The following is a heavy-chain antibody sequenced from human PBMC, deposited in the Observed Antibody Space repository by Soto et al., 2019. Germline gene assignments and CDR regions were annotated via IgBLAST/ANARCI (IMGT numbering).Heavy chain of an antibody. CDR1: GFTFSSYG. Sequence: QVQLVESGGGVVQPGRSLRLSCAASGFTFSSYGMHWVRQAPGKGLEWVAVISYDGSNKYYADSVKGRFTISRDNSKNTPYLQMNSLRAEDTAVYYCAKDLGHGGRGAFEIWGQGTMVTVSS. CDR3: AKDLGHGGRGAFEI. J-gene: IGHJ3*02. D-gene: IGHD7-27*01. V-gene: IGHV3-30*18. CDR2: ISYDGSNK.